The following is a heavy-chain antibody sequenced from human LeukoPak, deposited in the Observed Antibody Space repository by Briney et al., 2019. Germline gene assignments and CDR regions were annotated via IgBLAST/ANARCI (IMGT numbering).Heavy chain of an antibody. CDR3: ARDNDSSGATLGAFDI. D-gene: IGHD3-22*01. J-gene: IGHJ4*02. CDR2: ISSSSSYI. CDR1: RFTFSSYS. Sequence: GGSLRLSCAASRFTFSSYSMNWVRQAPGKGLEWVSSISSSSSYIYYADSVKGRFTISRDNSKNTLYLQMNSLRAEDTAVYYCARDNDSSGATLGAFDIWGQGTLVTVSS. V-gene: IGHV3-21*04.